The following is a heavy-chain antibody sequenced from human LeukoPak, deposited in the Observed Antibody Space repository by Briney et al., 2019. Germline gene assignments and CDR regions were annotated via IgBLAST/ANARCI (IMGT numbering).Heavy chain of an antibody. J-gene: IGHJ5*02. CDR1: GFAFSSYW. Sequence: PGGSLRLSCAASGFAFSSYWTHWVRQAPGKGLVWVSRINSDGSGTSYADSVKGRFTISRDNAKNTLYLQMNSLRAEDTAVYYCARGWDSSSWRKNWFDPWGQGTLVTVSS. D-gene: IGHD6-13*01. CDR3: ARGWDSSSWRKNWFDP. CDR2: INSDGSGT. V-gene: IGHV3-74*01.